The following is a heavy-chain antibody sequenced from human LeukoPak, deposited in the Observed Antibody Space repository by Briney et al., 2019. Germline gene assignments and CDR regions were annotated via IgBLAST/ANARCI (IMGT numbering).Heavy chain of an antibody. CDR2: ISAYNGNT. J-gene: IGHJ3*02. CDR3: AGDSPYYYDSSGPVLDI. CDR1: GYTFTSYG. D-gene: IGHD3-22*01. V-gene: IGHV1-18*01. Sequence: ASVKVSCKASGYTFTSYGISWVRQAPGQGLEWMGWISAYNGNTNYAQKLQGRVTMTTDTSTSTAYMELRSLRSDDTAVYYCAGDSPYYYDSSGPVLDIWGQGTMVTVSS.